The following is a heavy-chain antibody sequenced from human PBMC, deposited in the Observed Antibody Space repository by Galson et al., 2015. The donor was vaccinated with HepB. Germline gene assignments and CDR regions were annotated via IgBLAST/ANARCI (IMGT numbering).Heavy chain of an antibody. CDR2: IYYSGST. CDR1: GGSMSSYY. J-gene: IGHJ3*02. D-gene: IGHD2-15*01. V-gene: IGHV4-59*08. Sequence: QVQLQESGPGLVKPSATLSLTCTVTGGSMSSYYWSWIRQPPGKGLEWIGYIYYSGSTNYNPSLKSRVTISVDTSKNQFSLKLSSVTAADTAVYYCARHDLGYDDAFDIWGQGTMVTVSS. CDR3: ARHDLGYDDAFDI.